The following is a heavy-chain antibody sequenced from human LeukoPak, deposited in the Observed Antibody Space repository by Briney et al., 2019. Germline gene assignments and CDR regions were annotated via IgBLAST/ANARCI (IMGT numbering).Heavy chain of an antibody. CDR3: AREGYYDSSDSL. V-gene: IGHV4-59*01. J-gene: IGHJ6*04. D-gene: IGHD3-22*01. Sequence: NPSETLSLTCNVSGYSISRNYHWGWIRQPPGKGLEWIGYIYYSGSTNYNPSLKSRVTISLNTPNNQFSLKLSSVTAADTAVYYCAREGYYDSSDSLWGKGTTVTVSS. CDR2: IYYSGST. CDR1: GYSISRNYH.